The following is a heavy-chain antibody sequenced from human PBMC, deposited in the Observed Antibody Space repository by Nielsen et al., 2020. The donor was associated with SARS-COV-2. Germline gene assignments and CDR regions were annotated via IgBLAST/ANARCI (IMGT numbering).Heavy chain of an antibody. CDR1: GGSISSGGYY. V-gene: IGHV4-31*03. J-gene: IGHJ4*02. CDR3: ARDRLFNYPLDY. CDR2: IYYSGST. D-gene: IGHD3-22*01. Sequence: SETLSLTCTVSGGSISSGGYYWSWIRQHPGKGLEWIGYIYYSGSTYYNPSLKSRVTISVDTSKNQFSLKLSSVTAADTAVYYCARDRLFNYPLDYWGQGTLVTVSS.